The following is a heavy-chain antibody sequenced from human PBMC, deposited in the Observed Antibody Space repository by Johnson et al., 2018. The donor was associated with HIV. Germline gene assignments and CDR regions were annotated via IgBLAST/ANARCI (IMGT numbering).Heavy chain of an antibody. D-gene: IGHD1-26*01. J-gene: IGHJ3*02. CDR1: GFTFSNYD. Sequence: EVQLVESGGGLIQPGGSLRLSCAASGFTFSNYDMYWVRQATGKGLEWVSGIGTAGDTHYADSLKGRFTISRDNSKNTLYLQMNSLRAEDTAVYYCARSWELGETAFDIWGQGTMVTVSS. V-gene: IGHV3-13*01. CDR3: ARSWELGETAFDI. CDR2: IGTAGDT.